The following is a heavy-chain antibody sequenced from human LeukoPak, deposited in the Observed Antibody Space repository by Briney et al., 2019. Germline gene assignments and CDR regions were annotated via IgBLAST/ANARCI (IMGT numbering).Heavy chain of an antibody. J-gene: IGHJ3*02. D-gene: IGHD3-10*01. Sequence: SETLSLTCTVSVGSTRNYCWSWVRRPTGKGLQWIGYIHYRGNTDYSPSLKSRVTISSDTSRISLKVTSVTAADTAVYYCARHLSNYGSGTYTAFDIWGQGAMVTVSS. CDR1: VGSTRNYC. V-gene: IGHV4-59*08. CDR3: ARHLSNYGSGTYTAFDI. CDR2: IHYRGNT.